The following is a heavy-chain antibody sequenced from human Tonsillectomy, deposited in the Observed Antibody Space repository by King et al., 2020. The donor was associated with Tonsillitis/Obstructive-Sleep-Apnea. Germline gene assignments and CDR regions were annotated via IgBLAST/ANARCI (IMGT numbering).Heavy chain of an antibody. D-gene: IGHD3-10*01. CDR3: ARSPYYYGSGSFSYYMDV. V-gene: IGHV2-70*01. CDR1: GFSLRTSGMC. Sequence: VTLKESGPALVKPTQTLTLTCTFSGFSLRTSGMCVSWIRQPPGKALEWLALIDWDDDKYYSTSLKTRLTISKETSKNEVVLTMTNIDPVDTATYYCARSPYYYGSGSFSYYMDVWGKGTTVTVSS. CDR2: IDWDDDK. J-gene: IGHJ6*03.